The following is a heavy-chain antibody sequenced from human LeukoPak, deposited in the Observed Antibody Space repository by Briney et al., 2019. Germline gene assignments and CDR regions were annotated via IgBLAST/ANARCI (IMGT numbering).Heavy chain of an antibody. CDR2: ISAYNGNT. V-gene: IGHV1-18*01. CDR3: AXXXXITQYNGSPDYFAS. J-gene: IGHJ4*02. Sequence: ASVKVSCKASGYTFTGYGISWVRQAPGQGLEWMGWISAYNGNTNYAQKLQGRVTMTTDTSTSTAYMELGRLRSDDTAVYYCAXXXXITQYNGSPDYFASWGQGTLLTVSS. CDR1: GYTFTGYG. D-gene: IGHD1-26*01.